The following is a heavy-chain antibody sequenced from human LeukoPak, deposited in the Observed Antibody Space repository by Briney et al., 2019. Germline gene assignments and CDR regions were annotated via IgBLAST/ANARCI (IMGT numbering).Heavy chain of an antibody. V-gene: IGHV3-21*01. J-gene: IGHJ4*02. CDR1: GFTFSNYA. CDR2: IIFSGTNT. CDR3: ARSTRTGGSCYY. D-gene: IGHD2-15*01. Sequence: PGGSLRLSCAASGFTFSNYAMSWIRQAPGKGLECVSGIIFSGTNTYYADSVKGRFTISRDNAKNSLYLQMNSLRAEDTAVYYCARSTRTGGSCYYWGQGTLVTVSS.